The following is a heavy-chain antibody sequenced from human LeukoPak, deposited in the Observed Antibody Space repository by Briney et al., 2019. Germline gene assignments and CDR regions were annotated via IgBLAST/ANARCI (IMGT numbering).Heavy chain of an antibody. CDR2: IYTSGST. V-gene: IGHV4-4*07. CDR1: GGSISSYY. Sequence: PSETLSLTRTVSGGSISSYYWSWLRQPAGKGLEWIGRIYTSGSTNYNPSLKSRVTMSVDTSKNQFSLKLSSVTAADTAVYYCARDGEGYCSSTSCYEAWFDPWGQGTLVTVSS. D-gene: IGHD2-2*01. CDR3: ARDGEGYCSSTSCYEAWFDP. J-gene: IGHJ5*02.